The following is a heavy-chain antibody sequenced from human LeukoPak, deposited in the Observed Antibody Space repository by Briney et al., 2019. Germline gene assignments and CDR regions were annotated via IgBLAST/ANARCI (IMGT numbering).Heavy chain of an antibody. J-gene: IGHJ4*02. CDR3: ARGATGFDY. Sequence: PXXXLKWMGIINPSGGSTSYAQKFQGRVTMTRDTSTSTVYMELSSLRSEDTAVYYCARGATGFDYWGQGTLVTVSS. V-gene: IGHV1-46*01. CDR2: INPSGGST. D-gene: IGHD5-12*01.